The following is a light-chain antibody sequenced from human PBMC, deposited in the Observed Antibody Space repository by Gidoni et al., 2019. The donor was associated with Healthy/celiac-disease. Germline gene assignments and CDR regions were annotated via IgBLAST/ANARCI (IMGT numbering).Light chain of an antibody. CDR1: QSTLHSNGYNY. J-gene: IGKJ5*01. Sequence: DIVMTQSPLSLPVTPGKPASISCRSSQSTLHSNGYNYLDWYLQKPGQSPQLLIYLGSNRASGVPDRFSGSGSGTDFTLKISRVEAEDVGVYYGMQALQTPPITFGQGTRLEIK. V-gene: IGKV2-28*01. CDR2: LGS. CDR3: MQALQTPPIT.